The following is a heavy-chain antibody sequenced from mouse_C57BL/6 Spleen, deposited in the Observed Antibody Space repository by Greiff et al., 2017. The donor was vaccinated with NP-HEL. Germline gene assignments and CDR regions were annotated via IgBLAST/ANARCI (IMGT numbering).Heavy chain of an antibody. D-gene: IGHD2-2*01. CDR1: GYTFTSYW. Sequence: QVQLKQPGAELVRPGSSVKLSCKASGYTFTSYWMHWVKQRPIQGLEWIGNIDPSDSETHYNQKFKDKATLTVDKSSSTAYMQLSSLTSEDSAVYYCASGGYEAYYYAMDYWGQGTSVTVSS. J-gene: IGHJ4*01. CDR2: IDPSDSET. CDR3: ASGGYEAYYYAMDY. V-gene: IGHV1-52*01.